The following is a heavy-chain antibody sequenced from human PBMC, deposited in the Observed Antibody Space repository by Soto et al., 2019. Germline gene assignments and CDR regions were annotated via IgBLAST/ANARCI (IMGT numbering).Heavy chain of an antibody. J-gene: IGHJ6*03. CDR2: ISGSGGST. CDR3: AKDGVELLEYDYYMDV. CDR1: GFTFSSYA. D-gene: IGHD1-7*01. V-gene: IGHV3-23*01. Sequence: EVQLLESGGGLVQPGGSLRLSCAASGFTFSSYAMSWVRQAPGKGLEWVSAISGSGGSTYYADSVKGRFTISRDNSKNTLYLQRNSRRAEDTAVFYCAKDGVELLEYDYYMDVWGKGTTVTVSS.